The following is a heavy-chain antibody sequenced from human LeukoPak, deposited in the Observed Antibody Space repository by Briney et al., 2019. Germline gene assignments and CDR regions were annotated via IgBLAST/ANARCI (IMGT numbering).Heavy chain of an antibody. CDR2: VNPTGGTT. J-gene: IGHJ4*02. CDR1: GYTFTRDY. V-gene: IGHV1-46*01. CDR3: ARARQDIAAAGYFDY. D-gene: IGHD6-13*01. Sequence: ASVTVSCKASGYTFTRDYMYWVRQAPGQGLEWMGIVNPTGGTTIYAQKFQGRVTMTRDMSTSAVYMELSSLRSEDTAVYYCARARQDIAAAGYFDYWGQGTLVTVSS.